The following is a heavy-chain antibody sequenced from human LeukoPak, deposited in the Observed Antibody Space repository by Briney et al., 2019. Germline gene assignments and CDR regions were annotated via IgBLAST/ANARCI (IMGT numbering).Heavy chain of an antibody. CDR2: IYYSGST. CDR1: GGSISSYY. J-gene: IGHJ3*02. CDR3: ARVSIMVRGVIITGDTFDI. V-gene: IGHV4-59*01. Sequence: PSETLSLTCTVSGGSISSYYWSWIRQPPGKGLEWIGYIYYSGSTNYNPSLKSRVTISVDTSKNQFSLKLSSVTAADTAVYYCARVSIMVRGVIITGDTFDIWGQGTMVTVSS. D-gene: IGHD3-10*01.